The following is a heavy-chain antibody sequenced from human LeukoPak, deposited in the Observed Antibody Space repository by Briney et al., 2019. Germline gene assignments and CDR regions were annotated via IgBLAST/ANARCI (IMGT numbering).Heavy chain of an antibody. CDR2: ISGSGGST. V-gene: IGHV3-23*01. Sequence: PSGGSLRLSCAASGFTFSSYAMSWVRQAPGKGLEWVSAISGSGGSTYYADSVKGRFTISRDNSKNTLYLQMNSLRAEDTAVYYCAKDRRIAARRTYNWFDPWGQGTLVPVSS. J-gene: IGHJ5*02. D-gene: IGHD6-6*01. CDR1: GFTFSSYA. CDR3: AKDRRIAARRTYNWFDP.